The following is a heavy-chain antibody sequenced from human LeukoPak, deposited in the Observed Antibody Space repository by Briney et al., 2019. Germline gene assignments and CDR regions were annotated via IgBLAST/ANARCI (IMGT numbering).Heavy chain of an antibody. CDR3: ARDRPGDDILTGYYPSPYYYYGMDV. CDR1: GFTFSTYA. CDR2: ISGSGGST. V-gene: IGHV3-23*01. Sequence: PGGSLRLSCTASGFTFSTYAMSWVRQAPEKGLEWVSGISGSGGSTSYADSVKGRFTISRDNSKNTLYLQINSLRAEDTAVYYCARDRPGDDILTGYYPSPYYYYGMDVWGQGTTVTVSS. D-gene: IGHD3-9*01. J-gene: IGHJ6*02.